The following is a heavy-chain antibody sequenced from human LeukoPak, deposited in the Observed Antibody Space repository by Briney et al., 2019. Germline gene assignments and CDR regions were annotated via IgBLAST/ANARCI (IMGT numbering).Heavy chain of an antibody. CDR3: AKAMIVVKYYFDY. CDR1: GFTFSSYA. CDR2: TSGSGGST. Sequence: GGSLRLSCAASGFTFSSYAMSWVRQAPGKGLEWVSATSGSGGSTYYADSVKGRFTISRDNSKNTLYLQMNSLRAEDTAVYYCAKAMIVVKYYFDYWGQGTLVTVSS. V-gene: IGHV3-23*01. J-gene: IGHJ4*02. D-gene: IGHD3-22*01.